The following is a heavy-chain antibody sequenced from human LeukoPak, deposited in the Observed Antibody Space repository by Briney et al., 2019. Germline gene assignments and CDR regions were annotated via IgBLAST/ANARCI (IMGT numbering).Heavy chain of an antibody. D-gene: IGHD3-22*01. CDR2: ISSSGST. J-gene: IGHJ3*02. CDR1: GDSISSGDYY. CDR3: ARGPYSYDSSGAFDI. V-gene: IGHV4-61*02. Sequence: SETLSLTCTVSGDSISSGDYYWSWIRQPAGKGLEWIGRISSSGSTNYNPSLKSRATISVDTSKNQFSLKLSSVTAADTAVYFCARGPYSYDSSGAFDIWGQGTMVTVSS.